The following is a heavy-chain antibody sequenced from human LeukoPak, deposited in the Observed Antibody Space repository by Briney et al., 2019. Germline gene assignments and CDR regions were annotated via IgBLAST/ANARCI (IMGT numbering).Heavy chain of an antibody. V-gene: IGHV3-74*01. CDR1: GFTFSSHW. D-gene: IGHD1-7*01. CDR3: AKLTGTSGPPFDF. CDR2: ISSDGSST. Sequence: PGGSLRLSCAASGFTFSSHWMHWVRQAPGKGLVWVSRISSDGSSTSYADSVKGRFTISRDNAKNTLYLQMNSLRAEDTAVYHCAKLTGTSGPPFDFWGQGTLVTVSS. J-gene: IGHJ4*02.